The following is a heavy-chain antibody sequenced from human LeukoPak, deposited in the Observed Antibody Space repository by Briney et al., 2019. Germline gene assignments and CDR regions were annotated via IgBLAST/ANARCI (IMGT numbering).Heavy chain of an antibody. CDR1: GFTFRDYY. Sequence: PGGSLRLSCAASGFTFRDYYMNWIRQAPGKGLEWVSSISSSGSTTNYADSAKGRFTISRDNARNSLYLQMNSLRAEDTAVYYCAKKDGYTNSWSFDYWGQGTLVTVSS. J-gene: IGHJ4*02. CDR2: ISSSGSTT. CDR3: AKKDGYTNSWSFDY. V-gene: IGHV3-11*01. D-gene: IGHD6-13*01.